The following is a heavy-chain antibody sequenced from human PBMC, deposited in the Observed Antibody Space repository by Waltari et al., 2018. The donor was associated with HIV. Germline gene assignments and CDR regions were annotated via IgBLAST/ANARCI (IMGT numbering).Heavy chain of an antibody. J-gene: IGHJ2*01. CDR3: ARGRPPGMLTLDSEWWTGWYFDL. CDR2: INRGGRT. CDR1: GGPFSSYY. D-gene: IGHD2-8*01. Sequence: QVQLQQLAARLLTPSEPLSLPCGVSGGPFSSYYWSWIRQSPGKGLEWIGEINRGGRTNYNPSLKSRPTISADTSKNEFSLRLKSMTVADTAIYFCARGRPPGMLTLDSEWWTGWYFDLWGRGTLITVSS. V-gene: IGHV4-34*01.